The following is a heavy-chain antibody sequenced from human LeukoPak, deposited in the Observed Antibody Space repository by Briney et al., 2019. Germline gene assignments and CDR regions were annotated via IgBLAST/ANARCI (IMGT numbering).Heavy chain of an antibody. CDR2: IYHSGST. CDR3: ARDVPRGYPLGPFDP. V-gene: IGHV4-30-2*01. D-gene: IGHD5-18*01. CDR1: GGSISSGGYY. J-gene: IGHJ5*02. Sequence: PSQTLSLTCTVSGGSISSGGYYWSWIRQPPGKGLEWIGYIYHSGSTYYNPSLKSRVTISVDRSKNQFSLKLSSVTAADTAVYYCARDVPRGYPLGPFDPWGQETLVTVSS.